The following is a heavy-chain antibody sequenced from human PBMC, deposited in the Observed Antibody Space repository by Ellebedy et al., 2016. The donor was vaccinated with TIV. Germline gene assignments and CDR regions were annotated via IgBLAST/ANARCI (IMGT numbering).Heavy chain of an antibody. J-gene: IGHJ4*02. D-gene: IGHD4-23*01. CDR1: GGTFSSYG. V-gene: IGHV1-69*10. Sequence: AASVKVSCKASGGTFSSYGISWVRQAPGQGLEWMGGIIPILGKANYAQKFQGRVTITADESTGTAYMELSSLRSEDTAVYYCARVGNYYGGNPSYYFDYWGQGTLVTVSS. CDR2: IIPILGKA. CDR3: ARVGNYYGGNPSYYFDY.